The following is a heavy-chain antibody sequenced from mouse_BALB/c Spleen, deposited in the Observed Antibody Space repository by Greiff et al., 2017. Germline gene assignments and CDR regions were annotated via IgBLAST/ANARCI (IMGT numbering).Heavy chain of an antibody. CDR3: ARDGEVRYYYAMDY. CDR1: GFSLTSYG. V-gene: IGHV2-9*02. CDR2: IWAGGST. D-gene: IGHD2-14*01. J-gene: IGHJ4*01. Sequence: VQGVESGPGLVAPSQSLSITCTVSGFSLTSYGVHWVRQPPGKGLEWLGVIWAGGSTNYNSALMSRLSISKDNSKSQVFLKMNSLQTDDTAMYYCARDGEVRYYYAMDYWGQGTSVTVSS.